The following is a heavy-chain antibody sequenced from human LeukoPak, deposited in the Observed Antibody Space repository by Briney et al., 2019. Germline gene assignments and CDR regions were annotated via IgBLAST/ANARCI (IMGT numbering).Heavy chain of an antibody. CDR2: IYFSGNT. CDR3: ARHRYYYDSRGCTFPYYCDY. J-gene: IGHJ4*02. V-gene: IGHV4-39*01. CDR1: GGSISSSSYH. Sequence: PSETLSLTCTVSGGSISSSSYHWGWIRQPPGKGLEWIASIYFSGNTYYNPSLKSRATISVDTSKNQFSLKLSSVTAADTAVYYCARHRYYYDSRGCTFPYYCDYWGQGTLVTVSS. D-gene: IGHD3-22*01.